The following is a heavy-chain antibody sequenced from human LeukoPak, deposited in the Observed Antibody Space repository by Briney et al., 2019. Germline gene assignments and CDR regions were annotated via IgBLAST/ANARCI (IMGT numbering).Heavy chain of an antibody. CDR3: ARDSSYTSGSYYDDYFDS. V-gene: IGHV4-59*11. J-gene: IGHJ4*02. D-gene: IGHD3-10*01. Sequence: SETLSLTCTVSGGSIRNHYWSWVRQPPGKALEWVGYVSDTGHTNSNPSLESRVTISVDTSKNQFSLKLSSVTAADAAVYYCARDSSYTSGSYYDDYFDSWSQGTLVTVSS. CDR1: GGSIRNHY. CDR2: VSDTGHT.